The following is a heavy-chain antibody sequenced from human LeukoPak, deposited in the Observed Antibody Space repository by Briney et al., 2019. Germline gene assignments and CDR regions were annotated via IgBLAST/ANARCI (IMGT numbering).Heavy chain of an antibody. CDR1: GGSISSSSYY. J-gene: IGHJ4*02. CDR3: ARRQLGYCSGGSCYGEGFDY. V-gene: IGHV4-39*01. D-gene: IGHD2-15*01. CDR2: IYYSGST. Sequence: SETLSLTCTVSGGSISSSSYYWGWIRQPPGKGLEWIGSIYYSGSTYYNPSLKSRVTISVDTSKNQFSLKLSSVTAAGTAVYYCARRQLGYCSGGSCYGEGFDYWGQGTLVTISS.